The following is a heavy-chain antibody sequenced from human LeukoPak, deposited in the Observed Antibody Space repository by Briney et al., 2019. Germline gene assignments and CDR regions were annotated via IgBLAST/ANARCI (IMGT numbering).Heavy chain of an antibody. J-gene: IGHJ4*02. D-gene: IGHD2-2*01. CDR2: FSGNGGST. CDR3: AKRRVGGD. V-gene: IGHV3-23*01. CDR1: GFTFSSYA. Sequence: PGGSLRLSCAASGFTFSSYAMSWVRQAPGKGLEWVSAFSGNGGSTYCVDSVKGRFTISRDNSKNTLYLQMNSLRAEDTAVYYCAKRRVGGDWGQGTLVTVSS.